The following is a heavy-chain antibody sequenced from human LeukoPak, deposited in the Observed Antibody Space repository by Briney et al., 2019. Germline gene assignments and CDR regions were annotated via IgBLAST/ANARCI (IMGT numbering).Heavy chain of an antibody. CDR3: AKGPKTSDPLEEYFQH. J-gene: IGHJ1*01. D-gene: IGHD1-1*01. Sequence: GGSLRLSCAASGFTFSTYAMSWVRQAPGKGLEWVSLISGRGDGTYYAESVKGRFTISRDNSKNTVFLHMNSLRADDAAIYFCAKGPKTSDPLEEYFQHWARAPWSPSPQ. CDR2: ISGRGDGT. V-gene: IGHV3-23*01. CDR1: GFTFSTYA.